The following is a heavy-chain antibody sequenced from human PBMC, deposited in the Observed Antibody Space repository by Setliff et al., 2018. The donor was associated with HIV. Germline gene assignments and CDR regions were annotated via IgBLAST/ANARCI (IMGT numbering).Heavy chain of an antibody. CDR1: GFTFSNYA. Sequence: PGGSLRLSCAASGFTFSNYAMHWVRQAPGKGLEYVSGIRSNGYSTYYADSVKGRFTLSRDTSKNTLSLQMNTLRPEDTAVYYCARVRLYNSALDYWGQGTLVTVSS. CDR2: IRSNGYST. V-gene: IGHV3-64*02. CDR3: ARVRLYNSALDY. J-gene: IGHJ4*02. D-gene: IGHD3-22*01.